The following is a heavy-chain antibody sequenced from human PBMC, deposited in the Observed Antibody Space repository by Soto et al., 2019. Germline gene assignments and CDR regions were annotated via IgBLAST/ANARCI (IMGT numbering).Heavy chain of an antibody. D-gene: IGHD6-13*01. CDR3: AKGLINGRWYAED. V-gene: IGHV3-23*01. CDR1: GFTFSSCV. Sequence: EVHLLESGGGLVHPGASLRLSCGASGFTFSSCVMTWVRQAPGKGLEWVSCITESGTGTYYADSVKGRFTISRDNSKNTMYLQMNNLRAEDTGVYYCAKGLINGRWYAEDWGQGTLVTVSS. J-gene: IGHJ4*02. CDR2: ITESGTGT.